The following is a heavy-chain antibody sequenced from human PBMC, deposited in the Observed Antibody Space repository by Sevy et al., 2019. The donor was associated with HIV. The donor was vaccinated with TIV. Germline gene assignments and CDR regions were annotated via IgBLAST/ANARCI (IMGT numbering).Heavy chain of an antibody. Sequence: GGSLRLSCAASGFTFSSYSMNWDRQAPGKGLEWVSSISSSSSYRYYADSVKGRFTISRDNAKTSLFLQMNSLRAEDTAVYYCARGYSNYLIDYWGQGTLVTVSS. CDR2: ISSSSSYR. CDR3: ARGYSNYLIDY. D-gene: IGHD4-4*01. J-gene: IGHJ4*02. V-gene: IGHV3-21*01. CDR1: GFTFSSYS.